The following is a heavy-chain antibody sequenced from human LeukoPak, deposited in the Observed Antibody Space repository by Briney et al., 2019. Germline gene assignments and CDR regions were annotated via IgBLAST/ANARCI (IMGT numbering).Heavy chain of an antibody. J-gene: IGHJ6*03. V-gene: IGHV3-23*01. Sequence: GGSLRLSCAASGFTFSSYAMSWIRQAPGKGLEWVSAISGSGGSTYYADSVKGRFTISRDNSKNTLYLQMNSLRAEDTAVYYCAKDSLDERYYDFWGGYPRHYYYYMDVWGKGTTVTVSS. CDR2: ISGSGGST. D-gene: IGHD3-3*01. CDR3: AKDSLDERYYDFWGGYPRHYYYYMDV. CDR1: GFTFSSYA.